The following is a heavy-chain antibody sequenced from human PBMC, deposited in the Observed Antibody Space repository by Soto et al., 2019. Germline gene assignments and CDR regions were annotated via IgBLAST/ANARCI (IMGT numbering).Heavy chain of an antibody. J-gene: IGHJ6*02. Sequence: QVQLQESGPGLVKPSQTLSLTCTVSGGSISSGGYYWTWIRQHPGKGLEWIGYNYYSGITYYNPSLKSLVTISLVTSKNQFSLKLSSVTAADTAVYYCARGSSIAGLYYGMDVWGQGTTVTVSS. CDR3: ARGSSIAGLYYGMDV. CDR2: NYYSGIT. D-gene: IGHD6-6*01. CDR1: GGSISSGGYY. V-gene: IGHV4-31*01.